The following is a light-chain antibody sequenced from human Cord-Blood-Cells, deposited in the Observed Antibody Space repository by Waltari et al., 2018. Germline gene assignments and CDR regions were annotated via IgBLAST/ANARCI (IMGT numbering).Light chain of an antibody. V-gene: IGLV1-40*01. CDR3: QSYDSSLSGWV. Sequence: QSVLTQPPSVSGAPGQRVTISCTGSSSNIGAGYDVHWYQQPPGTAPKPLISGNSNRPSGVPDRFSGSKSGTSASLSITGLQAEDEADYYCQSYDSSLSGWVFGGGTKLTVL. CDR1: SSNIGAGYD. CDR2: GNS. J-gene: IGLJ3*02.